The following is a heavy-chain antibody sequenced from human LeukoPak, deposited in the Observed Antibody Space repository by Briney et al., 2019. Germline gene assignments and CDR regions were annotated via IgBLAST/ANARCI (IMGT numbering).Heavy chain of an antibody. D-gene: IGHD3-22*01. CDR1: GDTFTNYP. J-gene: IGHJ4*02. CDR3: ARDPPKYYYDSSGYENYFDY. Sequence: ASVKVSCKASGDTFTNYPKHWVRQAPGQGLEWMGVIFPGGGVTEYAQKFQGRVTVTRDTSTSTAYMELSSLRSEDTAVYYCARDPPKYYYDSSGYENYFDYWGQGTLVTVSS. CDR2: IFPGGGVT. V-gene: IGHV1-46*01.